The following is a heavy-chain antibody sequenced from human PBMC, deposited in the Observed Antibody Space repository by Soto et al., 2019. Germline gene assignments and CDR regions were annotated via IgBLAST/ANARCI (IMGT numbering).Heavy chain of an antibody. Sequence: QVQLVESGGGVVQPGTSLRLSCATSGFTFTNFGIHWVRQAPGKGLEWVAVTSYDGSNKYYADSVKGRFTISRDNSKNTLYLQMNSLRAEDTAVYYCAKDHWGFGEFYFDYWGQGTLVTVSS. J-gene: IGHJ4*02. CDR1: GFTFTNFG. CDR2: TSYDGSNK. D-gene: IGHD3-10*01. CDR3: AKDHWGFGEFYFDY. V-gene: IGHV3-30*18.